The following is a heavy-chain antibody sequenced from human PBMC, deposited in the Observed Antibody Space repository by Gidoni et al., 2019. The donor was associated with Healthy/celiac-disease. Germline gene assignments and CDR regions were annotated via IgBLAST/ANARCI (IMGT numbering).Heavy chain of an antibody. CDR3: ARDPVPAANYGMDV. CDR1: GGTFSSYA. CDR2: IIPILGIA. V-gene: IGHV1-69*04. Sequence: QVQLVQSGAEVKKPGSSVTVSCKASGGTFSSYAISWVRQAPGQGLEWMGRIIPILGIANYAQKFQGRVTITADKSTSTAYMELSSLRSEDTAVYYCARDPVPAANYGMDVWGQGTTVTVSS. J-gene: IGHJ6*02. D-gene: IGHD2-2*01.